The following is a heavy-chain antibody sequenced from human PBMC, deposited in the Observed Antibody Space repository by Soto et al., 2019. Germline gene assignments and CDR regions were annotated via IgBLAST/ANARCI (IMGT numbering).Heavy chain of an antibody. CDR1: GFTFSSFW. J-gene: IGHJ4*02. Sequence: PGESLRLSCAASGFTFSSFWMFWVRQAPGKGLEWLARINTDGSSASYVDSVKGRFTISRNNAKDTVYLEMNSLRADDTAVYYCAREWRGGDFWGQGTLVTVSS. CDR3: AREWRGGDF. D-gene: IGHD3-3*01. V-gene: IGHV3-74*01. CDR2: INTDGSSA.